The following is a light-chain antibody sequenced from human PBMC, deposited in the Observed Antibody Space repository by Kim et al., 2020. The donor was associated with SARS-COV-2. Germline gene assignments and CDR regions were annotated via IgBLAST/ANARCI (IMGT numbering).Light chain of an antibody. CDR3: QSSDSSDTFWV. CDR2: EDT. CDR1: ALPNKY. Sequence: SYELTQPPSVSVSPGQTARITCSGDALPNKYAYWFQQKPGQAPVLVIYEDTERPSGIPERFSGSTSGTTVTLTISGVQAEDEADYYCQSSDSSDTFWVFGGGTQLTVL. J-gene: IGLJ3*02. V-gene: IGLV3-25*03.